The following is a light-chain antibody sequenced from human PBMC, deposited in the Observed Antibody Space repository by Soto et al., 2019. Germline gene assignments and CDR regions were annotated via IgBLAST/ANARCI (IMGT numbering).Light chain of an antibody. J-gene: IGLJ1*01. CDR2: DVS. Sequence: ALTQPRSVSGSPGQSVTISCTGTSSDIGGYTYVSWYQQHPGKAPKVIIYDVSERPSGVPDRFSGSKSGNTASLTISGLQPEDEADYYCCSFAGPQSFEVFGEGTKVTVL. CDR3: CSFAGPQSFEV. CDR1: SSDIGGYTY. V-gene: IGLV2-11*01.